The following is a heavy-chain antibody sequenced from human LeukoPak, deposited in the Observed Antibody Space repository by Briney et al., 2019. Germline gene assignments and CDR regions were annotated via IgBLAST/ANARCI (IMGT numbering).Heavy chain of an antibody. CDR1: GFTFSSYE. CDR2: ISSSGSTI. Sequence: GGSLRLSCAASGFTFSSYEMNWVRQAPGKGLEWVSYISSSGSTIYYADSVKGRFTISRDNSKNMAFLQMNSLTTEGTAVYYCSNLRLGTPKGVRLDDWGQGTLVTVSS. CDR3: SNLRLGTPKGVRLDD. V-gene: IGHV3-48*03. D-gene: IGHD1-26*01. J-gene: IGHJ4*02.